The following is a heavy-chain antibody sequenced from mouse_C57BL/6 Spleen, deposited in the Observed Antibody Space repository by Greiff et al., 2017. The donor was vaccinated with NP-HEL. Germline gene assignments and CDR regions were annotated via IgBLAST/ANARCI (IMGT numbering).Heavy chain of an antibody. J-gene: IGHJ4*01. V-gene: IGHV1-61*01. D-gene: IGHD3-1*01. CDR3: ARSHGPYAMDY. Sequence: QVQLQQPGAELVRPGSSVKLSCKASGYTFTSYWMDWVKQRPGQGLEWIGNIYPSDSETHYNQKFKDKATLTVDKSSSTAYMQLSSLTSEDSAVYYCARSHGPYAMDYWGQGTSVTVSS. CDR1: GYTFTSYW. CDR2: IYPSDSET.